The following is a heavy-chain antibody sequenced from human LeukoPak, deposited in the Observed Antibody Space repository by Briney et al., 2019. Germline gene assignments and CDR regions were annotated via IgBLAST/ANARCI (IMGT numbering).Heavy chain of an antibody. CDR2: IKNKIHSGTT. CDR1: GFTFSNAW. V-gene: IGHV3-15*01. Sequence: GGSLRLSCAASGFTFSNAWMSWVRQAPGKGLAWVGHIKNKIHSGTTDYSAPVKGRFTISRDDSKNTLYLQMNSLKTEDTAVYYCTTDQSVRDSNGYESSADWGQGTLVTVSS. CDR3: TTDQSVRDSNGYESSAD. D-gene: IGHD5-12*01. J-gene: IGHJ4*02.